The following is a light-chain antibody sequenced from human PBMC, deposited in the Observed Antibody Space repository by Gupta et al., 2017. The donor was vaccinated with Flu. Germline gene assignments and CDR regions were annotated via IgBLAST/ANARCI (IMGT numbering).Light chain of an antibody. J-gene: IGLJ1*01. CDR3: SSHAGRVTWV. CDR1: SNDVVGYNR. CDR2: DAT. Sequence: QSAPTQPPSVSGSPGQSVTIPCPGTSNDVVGYNRVSWYEQRPGKAPELILDDATERPPGGPDRFSGSKSGNTASLTISGLQADDEADYYCSSHAGRVTWVFGTGTTVTVL. V-gene: IGLV2-11*01.